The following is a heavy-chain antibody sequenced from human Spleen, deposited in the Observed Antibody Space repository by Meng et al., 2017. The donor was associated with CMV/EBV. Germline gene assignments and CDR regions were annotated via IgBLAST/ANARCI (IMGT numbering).Heavy chain of an antibody. CDR2: INSDGTGT. J-gene: IGHJ4*02. CDR3: SRFRYSSNYSYFDY. D-gene: IGHD6-13*01. Sequence: SCAASGFTFSTYWMHWVRQIPGKGLVWVSRINSDGTGTTYADSVKGRFTISRDNAKNTLYLQMNSLRAEDTAAYYCSRFRYSSNYSYFDYWGQGALVTVSS. V-gene: IGHV3-74*01. CDR1: GFTFSTYW.